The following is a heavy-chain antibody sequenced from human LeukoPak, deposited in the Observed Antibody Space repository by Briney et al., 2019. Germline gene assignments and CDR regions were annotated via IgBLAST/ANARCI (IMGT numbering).Heavy chain of an antibody. D-gene: IGHD3-22*01. V-gene: IGHV4-59*08. CDR3: ARHDKGFDY. Sequence: PSETLSLTCTVSGASISSYYWSWIRQPPGKGLEWLGYIYSSGTINFNPSLKSRLTMSVDTSKNQFSLKLSSVTAADTAVYYCARHDKGFDYWGQGTLVTVSA. CDR2: IYSSGTI. CDR1: GASISSYY. J-gene: IGHJ4*02.